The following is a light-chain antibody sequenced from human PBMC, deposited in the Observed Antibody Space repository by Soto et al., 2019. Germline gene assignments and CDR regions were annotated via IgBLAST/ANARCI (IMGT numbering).Light chain of an antibody. V-gene: IGKV2-28*01. CDR1: QSLLHSTGYNY. Sequence: DIVMTQSPLSLPVTPGEPASISCRSSQSLLHSTGYNYVDWYLQKPGQSPQLLIYLGSNRASGVPDGFSGSGSGTDFTLKISRVEAEDVGVYYCMQVLQPPHAFGGGTKVEIK. CDR2: LGS. CDR3: MQVLQPPHA. J-gene: IGKJ4*01.